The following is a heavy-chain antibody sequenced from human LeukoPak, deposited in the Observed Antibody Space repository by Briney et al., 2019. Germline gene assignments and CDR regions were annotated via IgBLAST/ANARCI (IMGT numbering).Heavy chain of an antibody. Sequence: SVKVSCKASGGTFSSYAISWVRQAPGQGLEWMGGIIPIFGTANYAQKFQGRVTITADESTSTAYMELSSLRSEDTAVYYCARGGNYDILTGYYPFDYWGQGTLVTVSS. CDR1: GGTFSSYA. D-gene: IGHD3-9*01. CDR2: IIPIFGTA. J-gene: IGHJ4*02. V-gene: IGHV1-69*13. CDR3: ARGGNYDILTGYYPFDY.